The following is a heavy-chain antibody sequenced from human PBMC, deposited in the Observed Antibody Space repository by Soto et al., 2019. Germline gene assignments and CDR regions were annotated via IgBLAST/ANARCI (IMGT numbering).Heavy chain of an antibody. CDR3: ARGLVRGAYGGNSG. CDR1: GGSFSGYY. J-gene: IGHJ4*02. V-gene: IGHV4-34*01. Sequence: SETLSLTCAVDGGSFSGYYWSWIRQPPGKGLEWIGEINHSGSTNYNPSLKSRVTISVDTSKNQFSLKLSSVTAADTAVYYCARGLVRGAYGGNSGWGQGTLVTVSS. CDR2: INHSGST. D-gene: IGHD4-17*01.